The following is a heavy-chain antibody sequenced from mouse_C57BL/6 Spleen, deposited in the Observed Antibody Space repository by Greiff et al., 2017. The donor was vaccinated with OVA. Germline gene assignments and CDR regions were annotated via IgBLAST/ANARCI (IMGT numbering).Heavy chain of an antibody. CDR3: AREGGYYGSRDWYFDV. CDR1: GYSITSGYD. J-gene: IGHJ1*03. V-gene: IGHV3-1*01. Sequence: EVKVVESGPGMVKPSQSLSLTCTVTGYSITSGYDWHWIRHFPGNKLEWMGYISYSGSTNYNPSLKSRISITHDTSKNHFFLKLNSVTTEDTATYYCAREGGYYGSRDWYFDVWGTGTTVTVSS. CDR2: ISYSGST. D-gene: IGHD1-1*01.